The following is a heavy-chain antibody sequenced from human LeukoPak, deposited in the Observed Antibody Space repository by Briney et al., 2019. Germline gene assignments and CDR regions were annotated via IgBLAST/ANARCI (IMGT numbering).Heavy chain of an antibody. CDR1: GLTFSSYS. Sequence: GGSLRLSCAASGLTFSSYSMNLVRKAPGKGLEWVSHISSSSSTIYYADSVKGRFTISRDNAKNSLYLQMNSLRGEDTAVYYCARDRGYGDYVGAFDIWGQGTMVTVSS. CDR2: ISSSSSTI. J-gene: IGHJ3*02. D-gene: IGHD4-17*01. V-gene: IGHV3-48*01. CDR3: ARDRGYGDYVGAFDI.